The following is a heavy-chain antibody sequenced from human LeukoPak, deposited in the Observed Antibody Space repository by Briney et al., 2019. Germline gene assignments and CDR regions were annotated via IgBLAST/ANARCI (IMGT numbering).Heavy chain of an antibody. CDR3: ARGRRHPHFDWLVVTSDDAFDI. Sequence: SETLSLTCAVYGGSFSGYYWSWMRQPPGKGLEWIGEINHSGSTNYNPSLKSRVTMSVDTSKNQFSLNLSSVTAADTAVYYCARGRRHPHFDWLVVTSDDAFDIWGQGTMVTVSS. J-gene: IGHJ3*02. D-gene: IGHD3-9*01. CDR1: GGSFSGYY. V-gene: IGHV4-34*01. CDR2: INHSGST.